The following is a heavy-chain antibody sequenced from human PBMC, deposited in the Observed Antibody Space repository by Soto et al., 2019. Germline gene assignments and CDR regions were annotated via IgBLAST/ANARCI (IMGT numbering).Heavy chain of an antibody. CDR1: GFTFSSYA. J-gene: IGHJ4*02. D-gene: IGHD4-4*01. V-gene: IGHV3-23*01. CDR3: AKDDDDYTFDY. CDR2: ISGSGGST. Sequence: GGSLRLSCAASGFTFSSYAMSWVRQAPGKGLEWVSAISGSGGSTYYADSVKGRFTISRVNSKSTLYLQMNSLRAEDTAVYYCAKDDDDYTFDYWGQGTLVTVSS.